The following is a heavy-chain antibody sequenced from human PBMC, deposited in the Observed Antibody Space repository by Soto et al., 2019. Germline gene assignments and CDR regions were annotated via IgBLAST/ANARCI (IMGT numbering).Heavy chain of an antibody. J-gene: IGHJ6*02. D-gene: IGHD1-26*01. CDR2: ISSSSSTI. CDR3: ARDTLSSGSYYYYYGMDV. CDR1: GFTFSSYS. V-gene: IGHV3-48*02. Sequence: GGSLRLSCAASGFTFSSYSMNWVRQAPGKGLEWVSYISSSSSTIYYADSVKGRFTISRDNAKNSLYLQMNSLRDEDTAVYYCARDTLSSGSYYYYYGMDVWGQGTTVTVSS.